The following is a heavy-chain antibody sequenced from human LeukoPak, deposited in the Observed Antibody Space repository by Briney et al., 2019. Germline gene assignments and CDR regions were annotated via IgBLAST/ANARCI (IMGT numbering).Heavy chain of an antibody. J-gene: IGHJ4*02. CDR3: TRALRYSYGPFDY. CDR1: GFTFGDYV. V-gene: IGHV3-49*04. CDR2: IRSRGYGGTT. Sequence: PGGSLRLSCTASGFTFGDYVMNWVRQAPGKGLEWVGFIRSRGYGGTTEYAASVKGRFTISRDYSKSIAYLQMSSLKNEDTAVYYCTRALRYSYGPFDYWGQGTLVTVSS. D-gene: IGHD5-18*01.